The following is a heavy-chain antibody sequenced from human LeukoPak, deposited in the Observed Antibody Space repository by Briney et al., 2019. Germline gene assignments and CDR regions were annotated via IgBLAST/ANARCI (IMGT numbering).Heavy chain of an antibody. CDR2: IFSGDSDT. D-gene: IGHD2-15*01. V-gene: IGHV5-51*01. Sequence: GESLKISCKGSGYSFTSYWIGWVRQMPGKGLEWMGIIFSGDSDTRYRPSFQGQVTISADKSISTAYLQWSSLKASDTAMYYCARLLGYCSGGSCSWANWFDPWGQGTLVTVSS. CDR1: GYSFTSYW. CDR3: ARLLGYCSGGSCSWANWFDP. J-gene: IGHJ5*02.